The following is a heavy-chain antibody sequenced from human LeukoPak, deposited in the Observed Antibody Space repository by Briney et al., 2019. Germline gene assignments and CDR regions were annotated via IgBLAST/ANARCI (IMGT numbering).Heavy chain of an antibody. CDR3: ARDPYDILTEYNWFDP. D-gene: IGHD3-9*01. CDR2: IRYDGSNK. Sequence: GGSLRLSCAASGFIFNTYVMHWVRQAPGKGLEWLAFIRYDGSNKNYADSVKGRFTISRDNAKNSLYLQMNSLRAEDTAVYYCARDPYDILTEYNWFDPWGQGTLVTVSS. J-gene: IGHJ5*02. V-gene: IGHV3-30*02. CDR1: GFIFNTYV.